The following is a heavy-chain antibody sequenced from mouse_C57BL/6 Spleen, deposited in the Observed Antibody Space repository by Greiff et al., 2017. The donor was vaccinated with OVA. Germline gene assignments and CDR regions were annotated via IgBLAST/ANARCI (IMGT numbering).Heavy chain of an antibody. Sequence: QVQLQQSGAELMKPGASVKLSCKATGYTFTGYWIEWVKQRPGHGLEWIGEILPGSGSTNYNEKFKGKATFTADTSSNTAYMQLSSLTTDDSSIDYFARITTVVANDFDVWGTGTTVTVSS. J-gene: IGHJ1*03. CDR3: ARITTVVANDFDV. CDR2: ILPGSGST. CDR1: GYTFTGYW. D-gene: IGHD1-1*01. V-gene: IGHV1-9*01.